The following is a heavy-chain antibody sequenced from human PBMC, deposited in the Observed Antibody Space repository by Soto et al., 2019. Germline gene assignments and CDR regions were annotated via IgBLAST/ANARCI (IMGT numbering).Heavy chain of an antibody. D-gene: IGHD2-8*01. CDR2: ITGSGDKT. CDR3: ARGFKNCTNGVCYRAHYYYGMDV. J-gene: IGHJ6*02. Sequence: GGSLRLSCAATSAFRFSSYSMSWVRQTPGKGLEWVSAITGSGDKTYYADSVEGRFTISRDNSKNTLYLQMNSLRAEDTAVYYCARGFKNCTNGVCYRAHYYYGMDVWGQGTTVTVSS. CDR1: AFRFSSYS. V-gene: IGHV3-23*01.